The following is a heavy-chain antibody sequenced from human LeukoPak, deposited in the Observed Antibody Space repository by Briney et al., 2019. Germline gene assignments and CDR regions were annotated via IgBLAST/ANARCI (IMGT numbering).Heavy chain of an antibody. CDR3: ARDWGAYYHFFDY. CDR2: IKQDGSER. J-gene: IGHJ4*02. D-gene: IGHD3-22*01. V-gene: IGHV3-7*01. CDR1: GFSMSVYW. Sequence: GGSLRLSCEASGFSMSVYWMSWVRQAPGKGLEWVGNIKQDGSERNYVDSVKGRFTIPRDNAKKSLYLQMDSLRAEDAAVYYCARDWGAYYHFFDYWGQGTLVTVSS.